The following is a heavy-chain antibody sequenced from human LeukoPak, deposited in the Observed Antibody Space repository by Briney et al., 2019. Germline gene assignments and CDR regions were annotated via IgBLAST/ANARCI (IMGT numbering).Heavy chain of an antibody. J-gene: IGHJ6*03. CDR3: ARVQRKYQLPRLNDYDYMDV. D-gene: IGHD2-2*01. CDR2: IYSGGST. Sequence: GGSLRLSCAASGFTVSSNYMSWVRQAPGKGLEWVSVIYSGGSTYYADSVKGRFTISRDNSKSTLYIQMNSLRAEDTAVYYCARVQRKYQLPRLNDYDYMDVWGKGTTVTISS. V-gene: IGHV3-53*01. CDR1: GFTVSSNY.